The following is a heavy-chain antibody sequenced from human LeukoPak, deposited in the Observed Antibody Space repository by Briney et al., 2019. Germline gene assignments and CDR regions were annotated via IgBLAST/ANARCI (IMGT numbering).Heavy chain of an antibody. Sequence: SETLSLTCTVSGGSISSYYWSWIRQPPGKGLEWIGYIYHSGSTYYNPSLKSRVTISVDRSKNQFSLKLSSVTAADTAVYYCARGYCSSTSCSYFDYWGQGTLVTVSS. CDR3: ARGYCSSTSCSYFDY. V-gene: IGHV4-59*12. D-gene: IGHD2-2*01. J-gene: IGHJ4*02. CDR1: GGSISSYY. CDR2: IYHSGST.